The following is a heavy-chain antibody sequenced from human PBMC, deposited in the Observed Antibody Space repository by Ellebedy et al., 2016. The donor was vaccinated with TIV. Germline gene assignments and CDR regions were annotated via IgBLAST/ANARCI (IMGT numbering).Heavy chain of an antibody. D-gene: IGHD2-15*01. J-gene: IGHJ6*02. V-gene: IGHV4-39*07. Sequence: SETLSLXCTVSGGSISRSSYYWGWIRQPPGKGLEWIASIYYSGSTYYNPSLKSRVNTSVDTSKNQFSLKLSTVTAADTAVYYCARDRSGGGGSGHYYYGMDVWGQGTTVTVSS. CDR3: ARDRSGGGGSGHYYYGMDV. CDR1: GGSISRSSYY. CDR2: IYYSGST.